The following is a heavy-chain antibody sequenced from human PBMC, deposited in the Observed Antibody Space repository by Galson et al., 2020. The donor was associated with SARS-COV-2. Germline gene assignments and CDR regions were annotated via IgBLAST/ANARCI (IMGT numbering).Heavy chain of an antibody. CDR2: IYYSGST. D-gene: IGHD3-3*01. CDR1: GGSISSSSYY. V-gene: IGHV4-39*01. J-gene: IGHJ4*02. CDR3: ARLYYDFWGGGDY. Sequence: ETLSLTCTVSGGSISSSSYYWGWIRQPPGKGLEWIGSIYYSGSTYYNPSLKSRVTISVDTSKNQFSLKLSSVTAADTAVYYCARLYYDFWGGGDYWGQGTLVTVSS.